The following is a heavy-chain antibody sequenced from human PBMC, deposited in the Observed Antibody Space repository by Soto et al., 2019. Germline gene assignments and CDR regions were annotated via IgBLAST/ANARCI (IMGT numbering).Heavy chain of an antibody. CDR3: ARGLGFLEWLLPRYYMDV. CDR1: GYTFTSYD. D-gene: IGHD3-3*01. CDR2: MNPNSGNT. V-gene: IGHV1-8*01. Sequence: ASVKVSCKASGYTFTSYDINWVRQATGQGLEWMGWMNPNSGNTGYAQKFQGRVTMTRNTSISTAYMELSSLRSEDTAVYYCARGLGFLEWLLPRYYMDVWGKGTTVTVSS. J-gene: IGHJ6*03.